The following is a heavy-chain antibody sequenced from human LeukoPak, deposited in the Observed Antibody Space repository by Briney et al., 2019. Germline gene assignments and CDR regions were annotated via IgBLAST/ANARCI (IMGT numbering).Heavy chain of an antibody. CDR3: ARHNHYYYYMDV. CDR1: GGSISSSSYY. Sequence: SETLSLTCTVSGGSISSSSYYWGWIRQPPGKGLEWIGSIYYSGSTYYNPSLKSRVTISVDTSKNQFSLKLSSVTAADTAVYYCARHNHYYYYMDVWGKGTTVTVSS. V-gene: IGHV4-39*01. D-gene: IGHD1-14*01. CDR2: IYYSGST. J-gene: IGHJ6*03.